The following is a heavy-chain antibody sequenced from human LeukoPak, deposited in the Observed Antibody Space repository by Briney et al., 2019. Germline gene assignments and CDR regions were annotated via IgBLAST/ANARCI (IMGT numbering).Heavy chain of an antibody. V-gene: IGHV3-30*02. CDR2: IRYDGTNK. J-gene: IGHJ6*03. D-gene: IGHD4-17*01. Sequence: PGGSLRLSCAASGFTFSTYGIHWARQAPGKGLEWVAFIRYDGTNKWYANSVKGRFTISRDNSKNMLYLQMNSLRAEDTAVYHCAKDRDYGDYPSAYYYYMDVWGKGATVTVSS. CDR1: GFTFSTYG. CDR3: AKDRDYGDYPSAYYYYMDV.